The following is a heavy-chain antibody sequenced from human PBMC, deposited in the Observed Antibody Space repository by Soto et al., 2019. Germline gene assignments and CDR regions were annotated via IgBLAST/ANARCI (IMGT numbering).Heavy chain of an antibody. V-gene: IGHV3-33*01. CDR3: ARECGGDCYSFVDY. D-gene: IGHD2-21*02. CDR2: IWYDGSNK. J-gene: IGHJ4*02. Sequence: GGSLRLSCAASGFTFSSYGMHWVRQAPGKGLEWVAVIWYDGSNKYYADSVKGRFTISRDNSKNTLYLQMNSLRAEDTAVYYCARECGGDCYSFVDYWGQGTLVTVSS. CDR1: GFTFSSYG.